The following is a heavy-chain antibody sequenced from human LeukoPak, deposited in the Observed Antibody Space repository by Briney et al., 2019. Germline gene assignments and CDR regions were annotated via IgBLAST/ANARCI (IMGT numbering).Heavy chain of an antibody. CDR2: ISSSGDTT. CDR1: GLTFGSSA. D-gene: IGHD3-22*01. Sequence: GGSLRLSCAASGLTFGSSALSWVRQAPGKGLKWVSSISSSGDTTNYAASVKGRFTISRDTYKNTLYLQMTSLRAEDTALYYCAKGLYSAYSDWGQGTLVAVSS. J-gene: IGHJ4*02. CDR3: AKGLYSAYSD. V-gene: IGHV3-23*01.